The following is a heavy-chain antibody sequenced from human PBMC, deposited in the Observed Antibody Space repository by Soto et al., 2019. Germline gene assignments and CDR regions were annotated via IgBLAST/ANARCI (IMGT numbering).Heavy chain of an antibody. CDR2: ISAYNGNT. V-gene: IGHV1-18*01. Sequence: QVQLVQSGAEVKKPGASVKVSCKASGYTFTSYGISWVRQAPGQGLEWMGWISAYNGNTNYAQKLQGRVTMTTDTTTSTAYMELRSLRSDDTAVYYWAREGYSSGWYGSNWCDPWGQGTLVTVSS. CDR1: GYTFTSYG. CDR3: AREGYSSGWYGSNWCDP. J-gene: IGHJ5*02. D-gene: IGHD6-19*01.